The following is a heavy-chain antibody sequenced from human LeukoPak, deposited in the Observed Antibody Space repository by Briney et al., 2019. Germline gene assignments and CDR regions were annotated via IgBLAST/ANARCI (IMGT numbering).Heavy chain of an antibody. Sequence: ASVKVSCKASGYTFTGYYMHWVRQAPGQGLEWMGWINPNSGGTSYAQKFQGRVTMTRDTSISTAYMELSRLRSDDTAVYYCARAMAARLHYFDYWGQGTLVTVSS. J-gene: IGHJ4*02. D-gene: IGHD6-6*01. CDR1: GYTFTGYY. CDR3: ARAMAARLHYFDY. CDR2: INPNSGGT. V-gene: IGHV1-2*02.